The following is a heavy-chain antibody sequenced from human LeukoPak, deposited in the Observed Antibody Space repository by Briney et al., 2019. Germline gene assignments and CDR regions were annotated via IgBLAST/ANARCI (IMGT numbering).Heavy chain of an antibody. Sequence: SETLSLTCTVSGGSISSYYWSWIRQPPGKGLEWIGCIYYTGSTNYNPSLKSRATISVHTSTNQFSLQLSSVTAADTALYYCARGSTYNWNLFDRWGQGTLVTVSS. J-gene: IGHJ4*02. CDR3: ARGSTYNWNLFDR. D-gene: IGHD1-20*01. CDR2: IYYTGST. CDR1: GGSISSYY. V-gene: IGHV4-59*01.